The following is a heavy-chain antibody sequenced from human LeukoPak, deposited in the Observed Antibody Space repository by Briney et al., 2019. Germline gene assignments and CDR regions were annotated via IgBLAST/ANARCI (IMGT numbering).Heavy chain of an antibody. D-gene: IGHD3-3*01. Sequence: GGSLRLSCATSGFTFSSYSMNWVRQVPGKGLEWVSFIGTSSSYIYFADSVKGRFTISRDNAKNSLYLEMNSLRAEDTAVYYCARVRIFGVVYDAFDIWGQGTMVTVSS. CDR2: IGTSSSYI. CDR3: ARVRIFGVVYDAFDI. CDR1: GFTFSSYS. J-gene: IGHJ3*02. V-gene: IGHV3-21*01.